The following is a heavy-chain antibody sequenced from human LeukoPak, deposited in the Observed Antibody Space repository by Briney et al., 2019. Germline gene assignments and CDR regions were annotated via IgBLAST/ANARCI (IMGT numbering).Heavy chain of an antibody. CDR2: IVVGSGNT. J-gene: IGHJ6*02. CDR3: AAGLRFGELHYYYGMDV. D-gene: IGHD3-10*01. V-gene: IGHV1-58*01. Sequence: ASVKVSCKASGFTFTSSAVQWVRRARGQRLEWIGWIVVGSGNTNYAQKYQERVTITRDMSTSTAYMELSSLRSEDTAVYYCAAGLRFGELHYYYGMDVWGQGTTVTVSS. CDR1: GFTFTSSA.